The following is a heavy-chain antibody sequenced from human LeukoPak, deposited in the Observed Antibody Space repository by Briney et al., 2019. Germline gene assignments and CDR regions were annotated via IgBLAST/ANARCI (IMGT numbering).Heavy chain of an antibody. CDR2: INHSGST. D-gene: IGHD3-3*01. CDR3: ARGGDFWSGYSLSDY. Sequence: SETLSLTCAVYGGSFSGYYWSWIRQPPGKGLEWIGEINHSGSTNYNPSLKSRVTISVDTSKNQFSPKLSSVTAADTAVYYCARGGDFWSGYSLSDYWGQGTLVTVSS. V-gene: IGHV4-34*01. CDR1: GGSFSGYY. J-gene: IGHJ4*02.